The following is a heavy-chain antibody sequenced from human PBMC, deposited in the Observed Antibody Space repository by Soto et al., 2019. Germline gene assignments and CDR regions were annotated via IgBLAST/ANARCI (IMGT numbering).Heavy chain of an antibody. CDR1: GYTFTSYG. V-gene: IGHV1-18*01. CDR2: ISADNGNT. CDR3: ARVFYSSSWKSYYYDSSGFLDY. Sequence: APVKVSCKASGYTFTSYGISWVRQAPVQGLEWMAWISADNGNTNYAQKLQGRDTMTTATSTSTAYMELRSLRSDDTAVYYCARVFYSSSWKSYYYDSSGFLDYWGQGTLVTVSS. D-gene: IGHD3-22*01. J-gene: IGHJ4*02.